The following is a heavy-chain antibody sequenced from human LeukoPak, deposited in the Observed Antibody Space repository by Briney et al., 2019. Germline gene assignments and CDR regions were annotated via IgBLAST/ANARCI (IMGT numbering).Heavy chain of an antibody. V-gene: IGHV4-59*01. CDR2: IYYSGST. CDR3: ARGLVVVAATAIWFDP. CDR1: GGSISSYY. Sequence: SETLSLTCTVSGGSISSYYWSWIRQPPGKGLEWIGYIYYSGSTNYNPSLKSRVTISVDTSKNQFSLKLRSVTAADTAVYYCARGLVVVAATAIWFDPWGQGTLVTVSS. D-gene: IGHD2-15*01. J-gene: IGHJ5*02.